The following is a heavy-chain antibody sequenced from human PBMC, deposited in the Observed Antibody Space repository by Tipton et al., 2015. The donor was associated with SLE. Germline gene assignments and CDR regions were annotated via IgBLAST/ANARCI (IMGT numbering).Heavy chain of an antibody. Sequence: TLSLTCTVSGGSISSYYWSWIRQPAGKGLEWIGRIYTSGSTNYNPSLKSRVTISVDTSKNQFSLKLSSVTAADTAVYYCVRQEPSYSSSWGHWGQGTLVTVSS. CDR2: IYTSGST. D-gene: IGHD6-13*01. CDR3: VRQEPSYSSSWGH. V-gene: IGHV4-4*07. J-gene: IGHJ1*01. CDR1: GGSISSYY.